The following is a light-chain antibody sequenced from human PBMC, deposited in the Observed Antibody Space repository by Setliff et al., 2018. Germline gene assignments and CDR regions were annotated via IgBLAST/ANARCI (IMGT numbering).Light chain of an antibody. J-gene: IGLJ1*01. Sequence: QSVLAQPASVSGSPGQSITISCTGTSSDIGGYNYVSWYQQHPGKAPKVIIYDVNNRPAGVSSRFSGSKSGNTASLTISGLQAEDEADYYCSSYTSGSPLDVFGAGTKVTVL. CDR2: DVN. CDR1: SSDIGGYNY. CDR3: SSYTSGSPLDV. V-gene: IGLV2-14*01.